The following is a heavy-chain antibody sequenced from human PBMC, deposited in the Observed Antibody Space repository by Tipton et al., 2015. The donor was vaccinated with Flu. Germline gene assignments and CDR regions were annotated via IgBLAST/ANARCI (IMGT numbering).Heavy chain of an antibody. V-gene: IGHV5-51*01. Sequence: QLVQSGAEVKKPGESLKISCKGSGYSFTKYWIAWVRQMPGKGLEWMGIIYPGDSDIRYSPSFQGQVTISADKSITTAYLQWSSLKASDSAIYYCARHNNGYNSNWFDPWGQGTLVTVYS. CDR3: ARHNNGYNSNWFDP. CDR2: IYPGDSDI. J-gene: IGHJ5*02. CDR1: GYSFTKYW. D-gene: IGHD2-8*01.